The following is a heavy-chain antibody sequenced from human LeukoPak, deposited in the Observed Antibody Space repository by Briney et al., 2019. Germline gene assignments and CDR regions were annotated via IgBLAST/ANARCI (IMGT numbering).Heavy chain of an antibody. CDR2: FDLEDGET. Sequence: ASVKVSCKVSGYTLTELSMHWVRQAPGKGLEWMGGFDLEDGETIYAQKFQGRVTMTEDTSTDTAYMELSSLRSEDTAVYYCATVGYSSSWYGSYYFDYWGQGTLVTVSS. J-gene: IGHJ4*02. CDR3: ATVGYSSSWYGSYYFDY. V-gene: IGHV1-24*01. D-gene: IGHD6-13*01. CDR1: GYTLTELS.